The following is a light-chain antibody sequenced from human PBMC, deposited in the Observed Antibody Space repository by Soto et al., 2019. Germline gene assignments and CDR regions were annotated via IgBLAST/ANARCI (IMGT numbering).Light chain of an antibody. Sequence: DIEMTQSPSSLSASVGDRVTITCRASQSIPGYLNWYQQKPGKAPKLLIFAASRVQSGVPSRFSGRGSGTDFTLTISGLRPEDFATYYCQQTYSSLTWTFGQGTKVDIK. V-gene: IGKV1-39*01. CDR1: QSIPGY. CDR3: QQTYSSLTWT. CDR2: AAS. J-gene: IGKJ1*01.